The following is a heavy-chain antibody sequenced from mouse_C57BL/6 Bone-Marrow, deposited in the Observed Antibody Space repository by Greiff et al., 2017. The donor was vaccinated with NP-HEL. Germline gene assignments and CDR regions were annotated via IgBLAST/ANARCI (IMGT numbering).Heavy chain of an antibody. CDR3: ARERRAWFSY. CDR1: GYAFSSSW. J-gene: IGHJ3*01. V-gene: IGHV1-82*01. Sequence: VTLQQSGPELVKPGASVKISCKASGYAFSSSWMNWVKQRPGKGLEWIGRIYPGDGDTNYNGKFKGKATLTADKSSIPAYMQLSSLTSEDSAVYFCARERRAWFSYWGQGTLVTVSA. CDR2: IYPGDGDT.